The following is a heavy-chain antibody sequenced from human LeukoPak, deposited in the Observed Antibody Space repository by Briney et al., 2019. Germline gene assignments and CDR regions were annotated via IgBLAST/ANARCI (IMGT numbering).Heavy chain of an antibody. CDR2: IYTSGST. V-gene: IGHV4-61*02. D-gene: IGHD1-26*01. CDR1: GGSISSGSYY. J-gene: IGHJ6*03. Sequence: SQTLSLTCTVSGGSISSGSYYWSWIRQPAGKRLEWIGRIYTSGSTNYNPSLKSRVTISVDTSKNQFSLKLSSVTAADTAVYYCARDGVVGATKESYYYYMDVWGKGTTVTVSS. CDR3: ARDGVVGATKESYYYYMDV.